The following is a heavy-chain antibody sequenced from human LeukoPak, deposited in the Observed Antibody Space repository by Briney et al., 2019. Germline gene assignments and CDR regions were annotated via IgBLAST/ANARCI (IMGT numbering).Heavy chain of an antibody. V-gene: IGHV3-64D*06. CDR2: VSSSGGST. Sequence: GGSLRLSCSASGFTFSTYTMHWARQAPGKGLEYVSAVSSSGGSTYYADSVKGRFTISRDNSRNTLYLQMSSLRTKDTAAYYCVKDLFGTGSTSRGFDSWGQGTLVTVSS. CDR3: VKDLFGTGSTSRGFDS. J-gene: IGHJ4*02. CDR1: GFTFSTYT. D-gene: IGHD2-2*01.